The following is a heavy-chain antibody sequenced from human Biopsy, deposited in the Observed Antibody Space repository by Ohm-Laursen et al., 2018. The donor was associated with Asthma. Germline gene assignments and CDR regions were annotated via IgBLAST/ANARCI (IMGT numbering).Heavy chain of an antibody. D-gene: IGHD3-16*02. CDR3: ANIGGDAFDI. CDR1: GFTFRRYW. Sequence: GSLRLSCAASGFTFRRYWMHWVRQAPGKGLVWVSRINDDGTSTTYADSVTGRFTISGDNAKNMLYLQMKSLRAEDTAVYYCANIGGDAFDIWGQGTMVTVSS. CDR2: INDDGTST. V-gene: IGHV3-74*01. J-gene: IGHJ3*02.